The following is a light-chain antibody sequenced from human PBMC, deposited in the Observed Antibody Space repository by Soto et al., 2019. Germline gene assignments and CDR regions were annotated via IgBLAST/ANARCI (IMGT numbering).Light chain of an antibody. CDR1: QTTSGKY. CDR2: GAS. J-gene: IGKJ5*01. Sequence: EIVLTQSPGTLSLSPGESATLSCRPSQTTSGKYLAWYQQRPGLAPRLLVYGASRRATGIPDRFRGSGSGTEFTLTISGLEPEDLAVYFCQHYGSSPPVTFGQGTRLEI. CDR3: QHYGSSPPVT. V-gene: IGKV3-20*01.